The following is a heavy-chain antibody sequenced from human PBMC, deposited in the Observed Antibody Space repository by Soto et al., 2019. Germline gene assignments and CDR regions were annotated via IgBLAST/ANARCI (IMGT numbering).Heavy chain of an antibody. V-gene: IGHV1-69*13. CDR3: ARAYVTGALGYYSGLDV. D-gene: IGHD1-1*01. CDR1: GDTFTTYP. Sequence: QVQLVQSGAEVKTPGSSVKVSCKASGDTFTTYPISWVRQAPEQGLEWMGGTVPILGAANYAQKFKGRVAITADESTTTAYMELSSLTVEDTAVYYCARAYVTGALGYYSGLDVWGQGTTVTVSS. CDR2: TVPILGAA. J-gene: IGHJ6*02.